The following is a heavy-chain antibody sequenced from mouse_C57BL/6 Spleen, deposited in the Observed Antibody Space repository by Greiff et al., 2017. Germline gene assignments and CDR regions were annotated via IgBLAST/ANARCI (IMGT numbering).Heavy chain of an antibody. CDR2: IYPGSGST. Sequence: VQLQQPGAELVHPWASVQMSCKASCYTFNRYWITWVKHRPGQGLALIGDIYPGSGSTNSNEKFKSKATLTVDTSSRTAYIQLSSLTSADSAVYYCASDNGYYREYFDVWGTGTTLIVSS. CDR1: CYTFNRYW. D-gene: IGHD2-3*01. V-gene: IGHV1-55*01. J-gene: IGHJ1*03. CDR3: ASDNGYYREYFDV.